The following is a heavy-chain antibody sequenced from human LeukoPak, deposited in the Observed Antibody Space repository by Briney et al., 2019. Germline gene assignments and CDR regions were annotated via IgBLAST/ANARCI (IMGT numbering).Heavy chain of an antibody. CDR2: IKLDGSEK. CDR3: AKEGYSSAWNADFDF. Sequence: PAGSLRLSCAASGFTFSSNWMSWVRQAPGQGREWVANIKLDGSEKYYVDSVKGRFTISRDNATNSLYLQMNSLRAEHTAVYYCAKEGYSSAWNADFDFGGQGTGVTVS. J-gene: IGHJ4*02. CDR1: GFTFSSNW. D-gene: IGHD6-25*01. V-gene: IGHV3-7*03.